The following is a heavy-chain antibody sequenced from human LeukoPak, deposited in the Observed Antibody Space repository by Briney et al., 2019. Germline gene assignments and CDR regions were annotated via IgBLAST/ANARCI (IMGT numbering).Heavy chain of an antibody. CDR1: GGSISSYY. D-gene: IGHD2-15*01. CDR2: IYYSGST. V-gene: IGHV4-59*08. Sequence: PSETLSLTCTVSGGSISSYYWSWTRQPPGKGLEWIGYIYYSGSTNYNPSLKSRVTISVDTSKNQFSLKLSSVTAADTAVYYCARHRCSGGSCYEFDYWGQGTLVTVSS. CDR3: ARHRCSGGSCYEFDY. J-gene: IGHJ4*02.